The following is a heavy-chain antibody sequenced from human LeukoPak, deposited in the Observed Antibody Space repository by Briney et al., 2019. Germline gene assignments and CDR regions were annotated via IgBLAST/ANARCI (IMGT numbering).Heavy chain of an antibody. Sequence: SETLSLTCTVSGDSISSGDYYWSWIRQPAGKGLEWIGRISSSGSTNYNPSLKSRVTISVDTSKNQFSLKLSSVTAADTAVYYCARGTGCGGGSCPISHYYYHYYIDVWGKGTTVNVSS. D-gene: IGHD2-15*01. CDR2: ISSSGST. CDR3: ARGTGCGGGSCPISHYYYHYYIDV. V-gene: IGHV4-61*02. J-gene: IGHJ6*03. CDR1: GDSISSGDYY.